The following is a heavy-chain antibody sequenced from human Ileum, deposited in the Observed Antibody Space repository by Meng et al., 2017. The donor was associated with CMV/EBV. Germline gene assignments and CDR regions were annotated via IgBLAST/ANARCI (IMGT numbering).Heavy chain of an antibody. CDR1: SASITPYY. CDR2: IYTGGPT. D-gene: IGHD3-10*01. J-gene: IGHJ4*02. CDR3: ARGQTVRGFEY. V-gene: IGHV4-4*07. Sequence: QPHLRESGPGLVTPSETLSLSCTISSASITPYYWNWIRQPAGKGLEWIGRIYTGGPTDYNPSLKSRVTMSVDMSKNQFFLNLSSVTAADTAVYYCARGQTVRGFEYWGLGILVTVSS.